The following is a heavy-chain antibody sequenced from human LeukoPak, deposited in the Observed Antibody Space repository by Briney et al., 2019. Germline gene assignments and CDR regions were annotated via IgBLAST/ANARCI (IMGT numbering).Heavy chain of an antibody. CDR1: GGSFSGYY. CDR2: INHSGST. CDR3: ARGPWAWYCSSTSCYDSWFDP. Sequence: SETLSLTCAVYGGSFSGYYWSWIRQPPGKGLEWIGEINHSGSTNYNPSLKSRVTISVDTSKNQFSLKLSSVTAADTAVYYCARGPWAWYCSSTSCYDSWFDPWGQGTLVTVSS. V-gene: IGHV4-34*01. J-gene: IGHJ5*02. D-gene: IGHD2-2*01.